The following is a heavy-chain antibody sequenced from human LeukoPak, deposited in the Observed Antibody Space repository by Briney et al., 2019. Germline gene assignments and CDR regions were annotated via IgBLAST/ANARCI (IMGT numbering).Heavy chain of an antibody. D-gene: IGHD3-3*02. Sequence: GGSLRLSCAASGCTVSSNYMSWVRQAPGKGLEWVSVIYSGGSTYYADSVKGRFTISRDNSKNTLYLQMNSLRAEDTAVYYCARGKLDDAFDIWGQGTMVTVSS. J-gene: IGHJ3*02. CDR1: GCTVSSNY. V-gene: IGHV3-53*01. CDR2: IYSGGST. CDR3: ARGKLDDAFDI.